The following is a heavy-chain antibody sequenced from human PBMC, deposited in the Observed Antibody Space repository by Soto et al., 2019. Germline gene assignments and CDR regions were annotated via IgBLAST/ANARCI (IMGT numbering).Heavy chain of an antibody. CDR3: TKSGGGYVNSGYYGGDYDS. CDR1: GGSMNNYY. D-gene: IGHD3-22*01. CDR2: ISYMGTT. Sequence: ASETLSLTCTVSGGSMNNYYWSWIRQAPRKGLQYIGYISYMGTTNYNPSLKSRVTISVDTSKNQFSLKLTSVTAADTVLYSCTKSGGGYVNSGYYGGDYDSWGRGTLVTVSS. J-gene: IGHJ4*02. V-gene: IGHV4-59*01.